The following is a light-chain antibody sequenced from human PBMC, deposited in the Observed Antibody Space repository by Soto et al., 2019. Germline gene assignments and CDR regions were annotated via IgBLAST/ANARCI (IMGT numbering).Light chain of an antibody. CDR3: LQPFMYPLT. Sequence: DIQMTQSPSSLSASVGDRVTITCRASQGIRNDLGWYQQKPVMAPKRLIYSASTLQGGVPSRVSGSASGTEFTRTISSLQPEDFATYYCLQPFMYPLTFGGGTKVEIK. CDR2: SAS. CDR1: QGIRND. V-gene: IGKV1-17*01. J-gene: IGKJ4*01.